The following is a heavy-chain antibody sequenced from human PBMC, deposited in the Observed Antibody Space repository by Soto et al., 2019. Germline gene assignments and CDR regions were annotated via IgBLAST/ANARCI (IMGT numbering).Heavy chain of an antibody. CDR1: GGSISSGGYY. D-gene: IGHD6-6*01. CDR2: IYYSGST. V-gene: IGHV4-31*03. CDR3: ARDSTVAARAFDI. Sequence: PLETLSLTCTVSGGSISSGGYYWNWIRQHPGKGLEWIGYIYYSGSTYYNPSLKSRVSISIDTSKNQFSLRLTSVTAADTAVYYCARDSTVAARAFDIWGQGTMVTVS. J-gene: IGHJ3*02.